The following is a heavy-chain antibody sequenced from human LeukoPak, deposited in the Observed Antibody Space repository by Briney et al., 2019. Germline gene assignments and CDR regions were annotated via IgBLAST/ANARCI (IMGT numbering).Heavy chain of an antibody. V-gene: IGHV3-53*01. CDR2: IYGGST. CDR1: GFTVSDNY. Sequence: GGSLRLSCAASGFTVSDNYMTWVRQAPGKGLEWVSIIYGGSTYYTDSVKGRFTISRDNSKNTVYLQMNSLRAEDTAVYYCARDFEGVHRTTNSYTYYYYMDVWGKGTTVIVSS. D-gene: IGHD2/OR15-2a*01. CDR3: ARDFEGVHRTTNSYTYYYYMDV. J-gene: IGHJ6*03.